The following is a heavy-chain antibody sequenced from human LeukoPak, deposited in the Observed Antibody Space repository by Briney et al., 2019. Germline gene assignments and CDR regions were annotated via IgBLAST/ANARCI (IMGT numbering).Heavy chain of an antibody. J-gene: IGHJ4*02. Sequence: GGSLRLSCTASGFTLGDYAMSWVRQAPGKGLEWVGFIRSKAYGGTTEYAASVKGRFTISRDDSKSIAYLQMNSLKTEDTAVYYCTRGLRLLWFGPPDYWGQGTLVTVSS. V-gene: IGHV3-49*04. CDR3: TRGLRLLWFGPPDY. D-gene: IGHD3-10*01. CDR1: GFTLGDYA. CDR2: IRSKAYGGTT.